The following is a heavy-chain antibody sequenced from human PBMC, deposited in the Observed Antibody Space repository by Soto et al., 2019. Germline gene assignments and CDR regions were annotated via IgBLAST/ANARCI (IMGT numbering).Heavy chain of an antibody. V-gene: IGHV3-66*01. D-gene: IGHD6-19*01. CDR3: ARSGSGWFTFDD. CDR2: MYDSGSA. Sequence: EVQLVESGGGLGQPGGSLRLSCAASGFIVSSGYMTWIRQAPGKGPEWVSVMYDSGSAYYADSVEGRFSISRDNSKNTVYLQMDNVRAEDTAVYYCARSGSGWFTFDDWGQGTLVTVSS. J-gene: IGHJ4*02. CDR1: GFIVSSGY.